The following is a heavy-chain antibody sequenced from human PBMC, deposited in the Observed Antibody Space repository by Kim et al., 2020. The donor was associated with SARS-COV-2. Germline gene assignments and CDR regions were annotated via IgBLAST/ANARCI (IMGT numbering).Heavy chain of an antibody. J-gene: IGHJ4*02. V-gene: IGHV3-11*01. Sequence: GGSLRLSCAASGFTFSDYYMSWIRQAPGKGLEWVSYISSSGSTIYYADSVKGRFTISRDNAKNSLYLQMNSLRAEDTAVYYCARVFPNRYDSSGYYPYYFDYWGQGTLVTVSS. D-gene: IGHD3-22*01. CDR2: ISSSGSTI. CDR3: ARVFPNRYDSSGYYPYYFDY. CDR1: GFTFSDYY.